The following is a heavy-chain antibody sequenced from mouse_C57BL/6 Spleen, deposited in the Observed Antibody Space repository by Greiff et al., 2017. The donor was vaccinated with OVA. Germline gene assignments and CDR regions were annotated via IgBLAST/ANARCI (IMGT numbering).Heavy chain of an antibody. V-gene: IGHV1-81*01. CDR3: AREGRIDYDKVYAMDY. CDR2: IYPRSGNT. Sequence: QVQLQQSGAELARPGASVKLSCKASGYTFTSYGISWVKQRTGQGLEWIGEIYPRSGNTYYNEKFKGKATLTADKSSSTAYMELSSLTSEDSAVYFCAREGRIDYDKVYAMDYWGQGTSVTVSS. J-gene: IGHJ4*01. CDR1: GYTFTSYG. D-gene: IGHD2-4*01.